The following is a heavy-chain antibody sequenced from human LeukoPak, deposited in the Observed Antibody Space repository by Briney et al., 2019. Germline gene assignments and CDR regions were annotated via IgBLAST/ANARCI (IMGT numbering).Heavy chain of an antibody. D-gene: IGHD3-22*01. V-gene: IGHV4-31*03. CDR3: ARSDHYDSNGYYDY. CDR1: GGSISSGGYY. Sequence: SETLSLTCTVSGGSISSGGYYWSWIRQHPGKGQEWIGYIYYSGSTYYNPSLKSRVTISVDTSKNQFSLKLSSVTAADTAVYYCARSDHYDSNGYYDYWGQGTLVTVSS. J-gene: IGHJ4*02. CDR2: IYYSGST.